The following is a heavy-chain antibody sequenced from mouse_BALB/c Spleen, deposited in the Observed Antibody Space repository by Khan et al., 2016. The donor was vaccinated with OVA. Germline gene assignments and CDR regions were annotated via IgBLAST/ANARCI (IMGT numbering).Heavy chain of an antibody. CDR2: IWTGGIT. D-gene: IGHD2-4*01. Sequence: VQLKESGPGLVAPSQSLSITCTVSGFSLSNYGIHWVRQPPGKGLEWLGVIWTGGITNYNSALMSSLIISKDNSKSQVFLKMNRLQTDDTAIYYCARSYDYDVGGFAYWGQGTLVTVST. CDR3: ARSYDYDVGGFAY. J-gene: IGHJ3*01. V-gene: IGHV2-9*02. CDR1: GFSLSNYG.